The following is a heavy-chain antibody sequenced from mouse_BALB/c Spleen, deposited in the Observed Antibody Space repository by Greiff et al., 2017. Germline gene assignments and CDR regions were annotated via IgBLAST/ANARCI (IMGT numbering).Heavy chain of an antibody. Sequence: QVQLKESGAELVKPGASVKLSCKTSGYTFTSYWIQWVKQRPGQGLGWIGEIFPGTGTTYYNEKFKGKATLTIDTSSSTAYMQLSSLTSEDSAVYFCARRNFDVWGAGTTVTVSS. CDR2: IFPGTGTT. CDR1: GYTFTSYW. V-gene: IGHV1S132*01. CDR3: ARRNFDV. J-gene: IGHJ1*01.